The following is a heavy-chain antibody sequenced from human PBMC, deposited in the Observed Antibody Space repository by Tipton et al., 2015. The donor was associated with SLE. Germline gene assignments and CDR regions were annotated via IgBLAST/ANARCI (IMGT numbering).Heavy chain of an antibody. CDR1: GYSFTSYW. V-gene: IGHV5-10-1*01. CDR3: ARPRSSDSDAFDI. D-gene: IGHD6-19*01. Sequence: SLRLSCKGSGYSFTSYWISWVRQMPGKGLEWMGRIDPSDSYTNYSPSFQGHVTISADKSISTAYLQWSSLKASDTAMYYCARPRSSDSDAFDIWGQGTMVTVSS. J-gene: IGHJ3*02. CDR2: IDPSDSYT.